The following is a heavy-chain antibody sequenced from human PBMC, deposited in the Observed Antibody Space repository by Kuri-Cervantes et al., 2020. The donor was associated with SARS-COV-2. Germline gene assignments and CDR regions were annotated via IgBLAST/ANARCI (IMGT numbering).Heavy chain of an antibody. Sequence: GESLMISCAASGFTFSSYAMHWVRQAPGKGLEWVAVISYDGSNKYYADSVKGRFTISRDNAKNMLFLQMNSLRAEDTAVYYCVRDGDHWNFDFWGQGTLVTVSS. CDR2: ISYDGSNK. J-gene: IGHJ4*02. V-gene: IGHV3-30*07. CDR3: VRDGDHWNFDF. D-gene: IGHD1-1*01. CDR1: GFTFSSYA.